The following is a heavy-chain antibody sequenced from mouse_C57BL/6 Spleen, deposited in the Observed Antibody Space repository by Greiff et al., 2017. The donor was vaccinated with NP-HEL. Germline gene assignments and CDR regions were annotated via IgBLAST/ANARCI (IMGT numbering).Heavy chain of an antibody. D-gene: IGHD2-5*01. Sequence: VKLVESGPGLVQPSQSLSITCTVSGFSLTSYGVHWVRQSPGKGLEWLGVIWSGGSTDYNAAFISRLSISKDNSKSQVFFKMNSLQADDTAIYYCARNRAYYSNGYAMDYWGQGTSVTVSS. V-gene: IGHV2-2*01. CDR2: IWSGGST. CDR3: ARNRAYYSNGYAMDY. CDR1: GFSLTSYG. J-gene: IGHJ4*01.